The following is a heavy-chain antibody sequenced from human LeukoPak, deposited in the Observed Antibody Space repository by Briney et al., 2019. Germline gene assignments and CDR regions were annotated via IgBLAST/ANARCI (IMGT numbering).Heavy chain of an antibody. D-gene: IGHD6-13*01. CDR1: GLTLASYP. CDR2: LNSGGGDET. CDR3: AKDSRWPNDAFDI. Sequence: GGSLRLSCAASGLTLASYPMSWVRQAPGKGLEWLSALNSGGGDETYYADSVKGRFTISRDNSKNTLYLQMNSLRAEDTALYYWAKDSRWPNDAFDIWGQGTMVTVSS. J-gene: IGHJ3*02. V-gene: IGHV3-23*01.